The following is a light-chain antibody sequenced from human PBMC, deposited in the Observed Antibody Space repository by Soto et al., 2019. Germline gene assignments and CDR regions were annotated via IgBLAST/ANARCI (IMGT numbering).Light chain of an antibody. CDR3: QQRSNWPGT. CDR1: QNVRSY. CDR2: DAS. V-gene: IGKV3-11*01. J-gene: IGKJ4*01. Sequence: EIVLTQSPVTLSLSPGESATLSCRASQNVRSYLAWYQQRPGQAPRLLIYDASTRATGIPARFSGSGSGTDFTLPISSLEPEDFAVYYCQQRSNWPGTFGGGTKVEIK.